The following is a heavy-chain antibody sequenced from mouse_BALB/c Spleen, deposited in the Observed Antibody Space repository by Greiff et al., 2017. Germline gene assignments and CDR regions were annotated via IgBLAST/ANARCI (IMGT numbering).Heavy chain of an antibody. CDR1: GFTFSDYY. CDR3: ARVGDYGSADY. CDR2: ISDGGSYT. V-gene: IGHV5-4*02. Sequence: VQLKESGGGLVKPGGSLKLSCAASGFTFSDYYMYWVRQTPEKRLEWVATISDGGSYTYYPDSVKGRFTISRDNAKNNLYLQMSSLKSEDTAMYYCARVGDYGSADYWGQGTTLTVSS. J-gene: IGHJ2*01. D-gene: IGHD1-1*01.